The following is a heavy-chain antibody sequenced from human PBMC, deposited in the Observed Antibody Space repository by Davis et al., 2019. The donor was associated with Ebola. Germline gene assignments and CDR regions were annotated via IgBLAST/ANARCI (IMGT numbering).Heavy chain of an antibody. J-gene: IGHJ3*02. CDR1: GFTFSNFA. D-gene: IGHD1/OR15-1a*01. Sequence: GESLKISCAASGFTFSNFAIHWVRQAPGKGLEWLTLITYDGSNEYYADSVKGRFTISRDNSKDTLYLQMNSLRAEDTAVYYCAREGAEQAFDIWGQGTMVTVSS. V-gene: IGHV3-30-3*01. CDR3: AREGAEQAFDI. CDR2: ITYDGSNE.